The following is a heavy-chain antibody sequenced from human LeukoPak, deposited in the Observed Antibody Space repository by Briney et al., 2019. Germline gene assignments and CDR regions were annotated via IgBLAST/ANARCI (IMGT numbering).Heavy chain of an antibody. V-gene: IGHV4-59*12. D-gene: IGHD5-18*01. CDR1: GGSISSYY. Sequence: SETLSLTCTVSGGSISSYYWNWIRQPPGKGLDWIGYIYHSGSTYYNPSLKSRVTISVDRSKNQFSLKLSSVTAADTAVYYCARGGVDTAYCFDYWGQGTLVTVSS. CDR2: IYHSGST. CDR3: ARGGVDTAYCFDY. J-gene: IGHJ4*02.